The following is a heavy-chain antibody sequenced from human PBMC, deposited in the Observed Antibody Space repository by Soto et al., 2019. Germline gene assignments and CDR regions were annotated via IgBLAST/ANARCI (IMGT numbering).Heavy chain of an antibody. CDR2: IIPILGIA. J-gene: IGHJ5*02. D-gene: IGHD1-1*01. CDR1: GGTFSSYT. CDR3: ARGSRIHRVPNWFDP. V-gene: IGHV1-69*02. Sequence: SVKVSCKASGGTFSSYTISWVRQAPGQGLEWMGRIIPILGIANYAQKFQGRVTITADKSTSTAYMELSSLRSEDTAVYYCARGSRIHRVPNWFDPWGQGTLVTVS.